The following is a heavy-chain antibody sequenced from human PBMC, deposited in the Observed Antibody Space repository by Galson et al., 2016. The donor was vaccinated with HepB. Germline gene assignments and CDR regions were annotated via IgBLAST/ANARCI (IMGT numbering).Heavy chain of an antibody. CDR3: ARGPNNYDY. CDR2: IYYSGTT. V-gene: IGHV4-59*01. Sequence: SETLSLTCTVSGGSIRNYYWSWIRQPPGKGLEWIAYIYYSGTTNYNPSLKSRVTMSVDTSKDQFSLKLSSVTAADSAIYYCARGPNNYDYWGPGTLVTVSS. J-gene: IGHJ4*02. CDR1: GGSIRNYY.